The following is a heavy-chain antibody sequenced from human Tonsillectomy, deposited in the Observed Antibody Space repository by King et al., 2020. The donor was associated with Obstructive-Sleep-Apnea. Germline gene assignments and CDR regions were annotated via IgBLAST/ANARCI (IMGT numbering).Heavy chain of an antibody. J-gene: IGHJ3*02. D-gene: IGHD4-17*01. Sequence: DVQLVESGGGLVQPGGSLRLSCAASGFTFSSYSMNWVRQAPGKGLEWVSYIHSSHNLISHADSVKGRFTMSSDNAKTSVYLQMNSLKAEDTAVYFCARDYAYAFDIWGQGTMVTVSS. CDR1: GFTFSSYS. CDR2: IHSSHNLI. CDR3: ARDYAYAFDI. V-gene: IGHV3-48*04.